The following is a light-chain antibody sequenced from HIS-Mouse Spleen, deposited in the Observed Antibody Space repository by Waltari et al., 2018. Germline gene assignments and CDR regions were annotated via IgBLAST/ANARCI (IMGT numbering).Light chain of an antibody. V-gene: IGLV3-21*03. J-gene: IGLJ2*01. CDR2: DDS. Sequence: SYVLTQPPSVSVAPGKTARITCRGNKIGSKSVHWYQQKPGQAPVLVVYDDSDRHTGIPERFSGSNSGNTATPTISRVEAGDEADYYCQVWDSSSDHVVFGGGTKLTVL. CDR3: QVWDSSSDHVV. CDR1: KIGSKS.